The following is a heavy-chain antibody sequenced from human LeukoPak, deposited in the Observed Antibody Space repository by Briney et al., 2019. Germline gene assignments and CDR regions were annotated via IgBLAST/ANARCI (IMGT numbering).Heavy chain of an antibody. J-gene: IGHJ4*02. CDR2: IRYDGSNK. CDR1: GFTFSSYG. CDR3: AKDRTVTRAFDY. V-gene: IGHV3-30*02. Sequence: GGSLRLSCAASGFTFSSYGMHWVRQAPGKGLEWVAFIRYDGSNKYYADSVKGRFTISRDNSKNTLYLQMNSLRAEDTAVYYCAKDRTVTRAFDYWGQGTLVTVSS. D-gene: IGHD4-11*01.